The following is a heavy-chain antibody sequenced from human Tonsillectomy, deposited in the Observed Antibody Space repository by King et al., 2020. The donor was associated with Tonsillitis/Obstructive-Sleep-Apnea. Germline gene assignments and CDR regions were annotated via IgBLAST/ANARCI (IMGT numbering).Heavy chain of an antibody. V-gene: IGHV3-30*04. D-gene: IGHD2-21*01. CDR1: GFTFSNYA. Sequence: VQLVESGGGVVQPGRSLRLSCAASGFTFSNYAMHWVRQAPGKGLEWVAVISYDGSNKYYADSVKGRFTISRDNSKNTLSLQMNSLRAEETAVYYCAREVWRGYYFDYWGQGTLVTVSS. CDR3: AREVWRGYYFDY. J-gene: IGHJ4*02. CDR2: ISYDGSNK.